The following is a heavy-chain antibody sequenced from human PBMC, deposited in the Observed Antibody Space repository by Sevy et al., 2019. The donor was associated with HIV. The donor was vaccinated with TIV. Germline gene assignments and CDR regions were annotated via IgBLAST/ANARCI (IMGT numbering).Heavy chain of an antibody. CDR3: ARAPPVLSGDDSLNWFDP. CDR1: GGPISVYY. J-gene: IGHJ5*02. CDR2: VYYTGST. V-gene: IGHV4-59*01. D-gene: IGHD5-12*01. Sequence: SETLSLTCTVSGGPISVYYWSWIRQPPGKGLEYIGYVYYTGSTNYNPSLKNRVTISVDKSNNQFYLKLTSVTPAETAVYYCARAPPVLSGDDSLNWFDPWGQGTLVTVSS.